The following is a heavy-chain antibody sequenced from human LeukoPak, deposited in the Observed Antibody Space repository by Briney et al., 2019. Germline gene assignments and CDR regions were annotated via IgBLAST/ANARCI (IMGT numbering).Heavy chain of an antibody. V-gene: IGHV6-1*01. CDR1: GDSVSSNSVT. CDR3: AQSLSIGVALDC. Sequence: SQTLSLTCAISGDSVSSNSVTWNWIRQSPSRGLEWLGRTYYRSKWYHDYAVSVKSRMTINPDTSENQFSLQLNSVTPEDTAVYYCAQSLSIGVALDCWGQGTLVTVSS. CDR2: TYYRSKWYH. D-gene: IGHD2-15*01. J-gene: IGHJ4*02.